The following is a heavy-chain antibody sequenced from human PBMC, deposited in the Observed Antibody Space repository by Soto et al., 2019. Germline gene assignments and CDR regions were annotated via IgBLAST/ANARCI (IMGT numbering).Heavy chain of an antibody. CDR2: IYYSGST. J-gene: IGHJ4*02. CDR1: GGSISSGGYY. D-gene: IGHD3-22*01. V-gene: IGHV4-31*03. CDR3: ARRVYDSSGYYWGGFYFDY. Sequence: QVQLQESGPGLVKPSQTLSLTCTVSGGSISSGGYYWSWIRQHPGKGLEWIGYIYYSGSTYYNPSLKSRVTISVDTSKNQFSLKLSSVTAADTAVYYCARRVYDSSGYYWGGFYFDYWGQGTLVTVSS.